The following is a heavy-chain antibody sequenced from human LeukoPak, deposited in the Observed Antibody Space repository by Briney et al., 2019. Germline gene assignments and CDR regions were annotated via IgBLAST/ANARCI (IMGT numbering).Heavy chain of an antibody. V-gene: IGHV4-30-2*01. Sequence: SETLSLTCTVSGGSISSGGYYWSWIRQPPGKGLEWIGEINHSGSTNYNPSLKSRVTISVDTSKNQFSLKLSSVTAADTAVYYCARELWVFDYWGQGTLVTVSS. CDR2: INHSGST. J-gene: IGHJ4*02. CDR3: ARELWVFDY. D-gene: IGHD3-10*01. CDR1: GGSISSGGYY.